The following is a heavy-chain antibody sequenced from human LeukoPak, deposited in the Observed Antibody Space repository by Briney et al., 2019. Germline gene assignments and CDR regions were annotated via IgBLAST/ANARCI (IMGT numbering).Heavy chain of an antibody. V-gene: IGHV3-23*01. Sequence: GGSLRLSCAASGFTFSSYAMSWVRQAPGKGLEWVSAISGSGGSTYYADSVKGRFTISRDNSKNTLYLRMNSLRAEDTAVYYCAKDRSGGYDLYYYFDYWGQGTLVTVSS. CDR1: GFTFSSYA. J-gene: IGHJ4*02. D-gene: IGHD5-12*01. CDR2: ISGSGGST. CDR3: AKDRSGGYDLYYYFDY.